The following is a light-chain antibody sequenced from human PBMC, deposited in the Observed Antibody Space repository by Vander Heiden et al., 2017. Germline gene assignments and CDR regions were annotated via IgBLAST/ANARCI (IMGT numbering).Light chain of an antibody. Sequence: QSVLTQPPSASGTPGQRVTISCSGSSSNIGSNYVFWYQQFPGTAPKLLIYRNNTRPSGVPDRFSGSKSGTSASLATSGLRSEDEADYYCAAWDDSLGSAVFGGGTKVTAL. CDR1: SSNIGSNY. J-gene: IGLJ7*02. V-gene: IGLV1-47*01. CDR3: AAWDDSLGSAV. CDR2: RNN.